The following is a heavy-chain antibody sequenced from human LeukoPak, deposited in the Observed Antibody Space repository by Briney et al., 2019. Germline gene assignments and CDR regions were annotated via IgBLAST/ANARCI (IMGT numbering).Heavy chain of an antibody. J-gene: IGHJ3*02. CDR2: IHPGDSDA. Sequence: GESLKISCKGYGYSFSNYWIAWVRQMPGKGLEWMGIIHPGDSDARYSPSFQGRVTVSADKSISTAYLQWSSLKASDTAMYYCARHFSAHDAFDIWGQGTMVTVSS. CDR3: ARHFSAHDAFDI. CDR1: GYSFSNYW. V-gene: IGHV5-51*01. D-gene: IGHD3-3*02.